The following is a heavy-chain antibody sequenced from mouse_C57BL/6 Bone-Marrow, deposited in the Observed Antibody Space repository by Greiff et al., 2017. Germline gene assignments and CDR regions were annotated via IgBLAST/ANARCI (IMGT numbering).Heavy chain of an antibody. D-gene: IGHD1-1*01. V-gene: IGHV1-54*01. Sequence: VQLQQSGAELVRPGTSVKVSCKASGYAFTNYLIEWVKQRPGQGLEWIGVINPGSGGTNYNEKFKGKATLTADKSSSTAYMQLSSLTSEDSAVYFCARDYYGRRYFDYWGQGTTLTVSS. CDR2: INPGSGGT. CDR1: GYAFTNYL. J-gene: IGHJ2*01. CDR3: ARDYYGRRYFDY.